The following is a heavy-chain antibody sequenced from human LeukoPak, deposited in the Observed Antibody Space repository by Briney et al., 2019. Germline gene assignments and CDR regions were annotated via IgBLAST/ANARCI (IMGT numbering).Heavy chain of an antibody. J-gene: IGHJ1*01. CDR2: IYYSGST. CDR3: AGLYYYGSISHYRYFQH. Sequence: SETLSLTCTVAGGPISISTYYWGWIRQSPGKGLEWIGSIYYSGSTYYNPSLKSRVTVSVDTSKNQFSLKLSSVTAADTAVYWRAGLYYYGSISHYRYFQHWGQGTLVTVSS. CDR1: GGPISISTYY. D-gene: IGHD3-22*01. V-gene: IGHV4-39*01.